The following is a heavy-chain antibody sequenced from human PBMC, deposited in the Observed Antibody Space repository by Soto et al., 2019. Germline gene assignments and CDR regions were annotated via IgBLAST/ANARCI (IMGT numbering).Heavy chain of an antibody. D-gene: IGHD2-15*01. J-gene: IGHJ6*02. CDR2: IYYSGST. CDR1: GGSISSSSYY. CDR3: AGNLFYCSGGSCYGFYYYGMDV. Sequence: PSETLSLTCTVSGGSISSSSYYWGWIRQPPAKGLEWIGSIYYSGSTYYNPSLKSRVTISVDTSKNQFSLKLSSVTAADTAVYYCAGNLFYCSGGSCYGFYYYGMDVWGQGTTVTVSS. V-gene: IGHV4-39*01.